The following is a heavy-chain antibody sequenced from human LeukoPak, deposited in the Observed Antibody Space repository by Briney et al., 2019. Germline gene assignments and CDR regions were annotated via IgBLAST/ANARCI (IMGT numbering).Heavy chain of an antibody. CDR2: IWYDGSNK. D-gene: IGHD5-18*01. J-gene: IGHJ4*02. V-gene: IGHV3-33*08. CDR3: ARDPAPYTAMPDY. Sequence: PGGSLRLSCAASGFTFSSYGMHWVRQAPGKGLEWVAVIWYDGSNKYYADSVKGRFTISRDNSKNTLYLQMNSLRAEDTAVYYCARDPAPYTAMPDYWGQGTLVTVSS. CDR1: GFTFSSYG.